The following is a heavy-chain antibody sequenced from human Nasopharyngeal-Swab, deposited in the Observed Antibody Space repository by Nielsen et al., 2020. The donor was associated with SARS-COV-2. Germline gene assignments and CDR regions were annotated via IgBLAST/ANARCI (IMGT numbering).Heavy chain of an antibody. V-gene: IGHV3-30-3*01. CDR1: GFTFSRFG. D-gene: IGHD6-13*01. Sequence: GESLNISCAASGFTFSRFGMGWVRPAPGKGLEWVAVISYDGSTKYYADSVKGRFTISRDNSKNTLYLQMNSLRAEDTAVYYCATSAADHYYYYGMDVWGQGTTVTVSS. CDR3: ATSAADHYYYYGMDV. J-gene: IGHJ6*02. CDR2: ISYDGSTK.